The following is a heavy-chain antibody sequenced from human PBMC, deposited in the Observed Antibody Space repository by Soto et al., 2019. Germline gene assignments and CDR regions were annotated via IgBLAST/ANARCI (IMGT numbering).Heavy chain of an antibody. D-gene: IGHD3-22*01. J-gene: IGHJ5*02. CDR1: GYTLTELS. Sequence: WASVKVSCKVSGYTLTELSMHWVRQAPGKGLEWMGGFDPEDGETIYAQKFQGRVTMTEDTSTDTAYMELSSLRSEDTAVYYCATVTPYYYDSSGLNWFDPWGQGTLVTVSS. CDR2: FDPEDGET. V-gene: IGHV1-24*01. CDR3: ATVTPYYYDSSGLNWFDP.